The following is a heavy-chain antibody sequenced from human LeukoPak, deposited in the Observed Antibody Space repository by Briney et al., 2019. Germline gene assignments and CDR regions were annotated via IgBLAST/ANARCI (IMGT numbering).Heavy chain of an antibody. V-gene: IGHV3-48*03. CDR1: GFTFSSYE. J-gene: IGHJ4*02. Sequence: GGSLRLSCAACGFTFSSYEMNWVRQAPGKGLEWVSYISSSGSTIYYADSVKGRFTISRDNAKNSLYLQMNSLRAEDTAVYYCAREYYSLSYWGQGTLVTVSS. CDR3: AREYYSLSY. CDR2: ISSSGSTI. D-gene: IGHD3-10*01.